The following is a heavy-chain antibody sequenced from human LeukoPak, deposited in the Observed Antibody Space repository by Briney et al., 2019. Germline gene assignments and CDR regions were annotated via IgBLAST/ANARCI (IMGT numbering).Heavy chain of an antibody. D-gene: IGHD3-9*01. J-gene: IGHJ4*02. CDR1: GFTFSSYA. CDR3: ARGKKRYFDWLLSDYFDY. Sequence: GGSLRLSCAASGFTFSSYAMHWVRQAPGKGLEWVAVISYDESNKYYADSVKGRFTISRDNSKNTLYLQMNSLRAEDTAVYYCARGKKRYFDWLLSDYFDYWGQGTLVTVSS. CDR2: ISYDESNK. V-gene: IGHV3-30-3*01.